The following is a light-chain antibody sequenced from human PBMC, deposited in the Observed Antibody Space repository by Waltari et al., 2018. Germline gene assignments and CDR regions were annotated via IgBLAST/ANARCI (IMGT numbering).Light chain of an antibody. CDR1: QSLVHSDGNTY. CDR3: IQTTHWPLT. CDR2: KVS. J-gene: IGKJ4*01. V-gene: IGKV2-30*02. Sequence: DVVLTQSPLSLPVTLGQPASISCRSTQSLVHSDGNTYLNWFQQRPGQSPRRLFYKVSNRDSGVPDRFSGSGSGTDFTLKISRVEAEDVGVYYCIQTTHWPLTLGGGTKVEIK.